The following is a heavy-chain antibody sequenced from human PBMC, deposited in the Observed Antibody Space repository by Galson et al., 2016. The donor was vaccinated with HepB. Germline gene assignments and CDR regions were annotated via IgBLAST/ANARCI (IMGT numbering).Heavy chain of an antibody. CDR2: ISGRSSYI. Sequence: SLRLSCAASTFTFSDYSMNWVRQAPGKGLEWVSFISGRSSYIYYADSVEGRFTISRDNSKNTLYLQMNSLRVEDTAVYYCVKDTGAVMVADSTDAFDIWGQGTMVTVSS. J-gene: IGHJ3*02. D-gene: IGHD2-15*01. V-gene: IGHV3-21*01. CDR1: TFTFSDYS. CDR3: VKDTGAVMVADSTDAFDI.